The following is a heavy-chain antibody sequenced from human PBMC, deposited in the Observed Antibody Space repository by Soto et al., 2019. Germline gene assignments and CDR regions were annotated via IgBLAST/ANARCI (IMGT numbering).Heavy chain of an antibody. CDR3: ASVPRYYDSSGYFGYFDY. V-gene: IGHV1-69*13. Sequence: ASVKVSCKASGGTFSSYAISWVRQAPGQGLEWMGGIIPIFGTANYAQKFQGRVTITADESTSTAYMELSSLRSEDTAVYYCASVPRYYDSSGYFGYFDYWGQGTLVTVSS. CDR1: GGTFSSYA. J-gene: IGHJ4*02. D-gene: IGHD3-22*01. CDR2: IIPIFGTA.